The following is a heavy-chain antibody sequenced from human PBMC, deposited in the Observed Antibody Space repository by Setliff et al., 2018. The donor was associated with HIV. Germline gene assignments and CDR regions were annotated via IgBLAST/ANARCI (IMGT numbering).Heavy chain of an antibody. J-gene: IGHJ6*03. CDR3: ARHRDPPGSRWIYYYYYMEL. CDR2: IYDSGST. V-gene: IGHV4-39*01. Sequence: PSETLSLTCNVYGASISNSNSYWCWIRHPPGKQLDWLGSIYDSGSTSYHPSLSSRLTISVDTSKNQVSLRLSSVTVAETGVYYCARHRDPPGSRWIYYYYYMELWGEGTTVTVSS. D-gene: IGHD6-13*01. CDR1: GASISNSNSY.